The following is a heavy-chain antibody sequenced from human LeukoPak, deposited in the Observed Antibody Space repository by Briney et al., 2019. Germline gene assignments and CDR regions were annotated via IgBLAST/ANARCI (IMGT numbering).Heavy chain of an antibody. CDR2: INHGGST. Sequence: SETLSLTCAVYGGSFSGYYWSWIRQPPGKGLEWIGEINHGGSTNYNPSLKSRVTISVDTSKNQFSLKLSSVTAADTAVYYCARGRSIFGVVIKEGPGMDVWGQGTTVTVSS. CDR1: GGSFSGYY. CDR3: ARGRSIFGVVIKEGPGMDV. D-gene: IGHD3-3*01. J-gene: IGHJ6*02. V-gene: IGHV4-34*01.